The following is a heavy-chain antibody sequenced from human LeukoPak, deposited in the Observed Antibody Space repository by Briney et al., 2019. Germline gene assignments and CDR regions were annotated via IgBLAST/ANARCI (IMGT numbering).Heavy chain of an antibody. CDR2: IKEDGSEE. CDR3: AKDGPTAYFDY. D-gene: IGHD5-18*01. V-gene: IGHV3-7*04. CDR1: GFTFGSYA. J-gene: IGHJ4*02. Sequence: GGSLRLSCAASGFTFGSYAMSWVRQAPGKGLEWVANIKEDGSEEYYVDSVKGRFTISRDNAKNSVYLQMNNLRVEDTAVYYCAKDGPTAYFDYWGQGILVAVSS.